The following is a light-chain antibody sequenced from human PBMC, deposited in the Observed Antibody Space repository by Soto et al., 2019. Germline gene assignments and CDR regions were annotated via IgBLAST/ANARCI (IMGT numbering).Light chain of an antibody. CDR3: QQYGSSRT. Sequence: EIVWTKSPATLSLSPGERATLSCRASQSVSSYLAWYQQKPGQAPRLLIYGASSRATGIPDRFSGSGSGTDFTLTISRLEPEDFAVYYCQQYGSSRTFGQGTKVDI. CDR2: GAS. V-gene: IGKV3-20*01. J-gene: IGKJ1*01. CDR1: QSVSSY.